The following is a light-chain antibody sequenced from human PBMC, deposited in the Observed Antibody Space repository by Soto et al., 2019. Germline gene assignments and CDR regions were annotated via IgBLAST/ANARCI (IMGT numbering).Light chain of an antibody. Sequence: VLTQSPGTLSLSPGQRATLSCRASQSVSSSYLSWYQQKPGQAPRLLISGASSRATGIPDRFSGSGSGTDFTLSISRLEPEDSAVYYCQQYGGSPYAFGQGTKLEIK. CDR2: GAS. J-gene: IGKJ2*01. CDR3: QQYGGSPYA. V-gene: IGKV3-20*01. CDR1: QSVSSSY.